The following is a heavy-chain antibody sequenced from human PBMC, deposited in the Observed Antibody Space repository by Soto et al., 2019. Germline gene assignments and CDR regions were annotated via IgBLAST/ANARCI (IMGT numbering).Heavy chain of an antibody. V-gene: IGHV3-30*18. D-gene: IGHD2-15*01. CDR3: AKDRAGRWSGERVYYYYGMDV. Sequence: QVQLVESGGGVVQPGRSLRLSCAASGFTFSSYGMHWVRQAPGKGLEWVAVISYDGSNKYYADSVKGRFTISRDNSKNTLYLQMNSLRAEDTAVYYCAKDRAGRWSGERVYYYYGMDVWGQGTTVTVSS. CDR1: GFTFSSYG. CDR2: ISYDGSNK. J-gene: IGHJ6*02.